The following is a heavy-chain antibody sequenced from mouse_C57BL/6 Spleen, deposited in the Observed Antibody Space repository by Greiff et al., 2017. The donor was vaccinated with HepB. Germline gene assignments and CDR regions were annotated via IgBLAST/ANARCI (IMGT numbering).Heavy chain of an antibody. Sequence: VKLMESGPGLVAPSQSLSITCTVSGFSLTSYAISWVRQPPGKGLEWLGVIWTGGGTNYNSALKSRLSISKDNSKSQVFLKMNSLQTEDTARYYCARITTVVATDAMDYWGQGTSVTVSS. CDR3: ARITTVVATDAMDY. V-gene: IGHV2-9-1*01. CDR1: GFSLTSYA. J-gene: IGHJ4*01. D-gene: IGHD1-1*01. CDR2: IWTGGGT.